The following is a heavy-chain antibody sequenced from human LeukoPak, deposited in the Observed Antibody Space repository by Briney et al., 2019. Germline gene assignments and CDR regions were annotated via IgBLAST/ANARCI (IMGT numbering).Heavy chain of an antibody. V-gene: IGHV1-24*01. CDR2: FDPEDGET. CDR3: ATGMYGGYGPYYYGMDV. J-gene: IGHJ6*04. D-gene: IGHD5-12*01. Sequence: ASVKVSCKVSGYTLTELSMHWVRQAPGKGLEWMGGFDPEDGETIYAQKFQGRVTMTEDTSTDTAYMELSSLRSEDTAVYYCATGMYGGYGPYYYGMDVWGKGTTVTVSS. CDR1: GYTLTELS.